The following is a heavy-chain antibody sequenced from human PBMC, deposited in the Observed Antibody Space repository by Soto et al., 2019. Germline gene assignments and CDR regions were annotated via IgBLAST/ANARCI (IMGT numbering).Heavy chain of an antibody. CDR3: ARANIAAAGTHYS. J-gene: IGHJ4*02. CDR1: GDSVSSGNYY. D-gene: IGHD6-13*01. Sequence: QVQLQESGPGLVKPSETLSLTCSVSGDSVSSGNYYWSWIRQPPGKGLEWIGYIYYSGSTNYNPSPKSRVTISLDTSENQFSLKLTSVTAADTAVYYCARANIAAAGTHYSWGQGTLVTVSS. V-gene: IGHV4-61*01. CDR2: IYYSGST.